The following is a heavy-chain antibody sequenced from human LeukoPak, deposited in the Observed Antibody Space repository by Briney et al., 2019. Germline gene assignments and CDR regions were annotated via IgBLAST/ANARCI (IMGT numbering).Heavy chain of an antibody. CDR2: IYYSGNT. D-gene: IGHD2/OR15-2a*01. CDR3: AREGGPFRPLDY. V-gene: IGHV4-39*02. J-gene: IGHJ4*02. Sequence: SETLSLTCTVSGGSISSSSYYWGWIRQPPGKGLEWIGSIYYSGNTDYNPSLKGRVTISVDTSENQFSLRLRSVTAADTAVYYCAREGGPFRPLDYSGQGTLVTVSS. CDR1: GGSISSSSYY.